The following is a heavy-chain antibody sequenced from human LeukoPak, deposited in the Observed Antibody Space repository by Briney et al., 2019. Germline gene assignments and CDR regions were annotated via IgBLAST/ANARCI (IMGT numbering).Heavy chain of an antibody. Sequence: PGGSLRLSCAASGFTFSCYAMSWVRQAPGKWPEWVSAISGSGGSTYYADSVKGRFTISRDNSKNTLYLQMNSLRAEDTAVYYCARGLTPEYRTEKVAGTFDYWGQGTLVTVSS. CDR2: ISGSGGST. D-gene: IGHD1/OR15-1a*01. J-gene: IGHJ4*02. CDR3: ARGLTPEYRTEKVAGTFDY. V-gene: IGHV3-23*01. CDR1: GFTFSCYA.